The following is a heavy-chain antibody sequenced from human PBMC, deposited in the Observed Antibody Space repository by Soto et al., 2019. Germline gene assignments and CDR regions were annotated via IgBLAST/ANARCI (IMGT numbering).Heavy chain of an antibody. CDR2: ISRSGDRT. D-gene: IGHD2-15*01. CDR3: WRARCSSGQSYYFDY. CDR1: GFTFSSYN. V-gene: IGHV3-64*02. Sequence: EVQLVESGEGLVQPGGSLRLSCAASGFTFSSYNIHWIRQAPGKGLEFVSAISRSGDRTYYADSVKGRFTITRDNSKNTVLLPMGSLRGEDLAVYFWWRARCSSGQSYYFDYWGRGALVSVSS. J-gene: IGHJ4*02.